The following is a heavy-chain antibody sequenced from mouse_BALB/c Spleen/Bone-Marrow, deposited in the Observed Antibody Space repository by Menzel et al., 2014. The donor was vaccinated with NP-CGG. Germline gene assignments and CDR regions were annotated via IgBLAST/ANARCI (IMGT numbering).Heavy chain of an antibody. V-gene: IGHV1-14*01. J-gene: IGHJ4*01. D-gene: IGHD3-1*01. CDR1: GYTFTSYV. CDR3: ARTAARATYYAMDY. CDR2: INPYNDGT. Sequence: QLQQSGPELVKPAASVKMSCKASGYTFTSYVMHWVKQKPGQGLEWIGYINPYNDGTKYNEKFKGKATLTSDKSSSTAYMELSSLTSEDSAVYYCARTAARATYYAMDYWSQATSATVSS.